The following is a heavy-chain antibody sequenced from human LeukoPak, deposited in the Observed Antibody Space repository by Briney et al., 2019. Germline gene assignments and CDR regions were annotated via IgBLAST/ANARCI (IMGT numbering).Heavy chain of an antibody. Sequence: SVNVSFTSAASAFTIYTISMMRQAPGQGLEWMGRIIPILGIANYAQKFQGRVTITAEKSSTTAYMKLSSLRSEDTAVYYCARDRIVGATGLYAFDIWGQGTMVTVSS. J-gene: IGHJ3*02. CDR2: IIPILGIA. V-gene: IGHV1-69*04. CDR3: ARDRIVGATGLYAFDI. CDR1: ASAFTIYT. D-gene: IGHD1-26*01.